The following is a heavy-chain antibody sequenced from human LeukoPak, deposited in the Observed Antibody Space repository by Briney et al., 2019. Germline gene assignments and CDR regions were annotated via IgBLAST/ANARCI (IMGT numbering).Heavy chain of an antibody. CDR1: GFTFSDYY. CDR3: ARVIVVDTYYFDY. CDR2: ISSSGSTI. J-gene: IGHJ4*02. Sequence: AGGPLRLSCAASGFTFSDYYMSWIRQAPGKGLEWVSYISSSGSTIYYADSVKGRFTISRDNAKNSLYLQMNSLRAEDTAVYYCARVIVVDTYYFDYWGQGTLVTVSS. D-gene: IGHD2-15*01. V-gene: IGHV3-11*04.